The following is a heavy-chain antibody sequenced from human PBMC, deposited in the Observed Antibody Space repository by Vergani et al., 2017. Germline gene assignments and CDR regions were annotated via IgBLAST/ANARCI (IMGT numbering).Heavy chain of an antibody. CDR2: ISYDGTQK. V-gene: IGHV3-30*03. Sequence: QVHLVESGGGVVPPGRSLRLSCVVSGFTSSYYGMHWVRQAPGKGLEWVAVISYDGTQKYYADSVKGRFTISRDNSKSTLYLQMNSLRTEDTAVYYCATKRCGTPGCQIGYVREWRQGTLVAVSS. J-gene: IGHJ1*01. CDR1: GFTSSYYG. D-gene: IGHD1-1*01. CDR3: ATKRCGTPGCQIGYVRE.